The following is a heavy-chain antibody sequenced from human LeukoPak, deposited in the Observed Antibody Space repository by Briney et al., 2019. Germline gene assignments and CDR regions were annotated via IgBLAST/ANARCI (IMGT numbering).Heavy chain of an antibody. CDR1: GYILTNPR. CDR3: ARRVRFGSRWDFDY. Sequence: GGSLKISCKGSGYILTNPRISRVRQMPGKGLEWMGTTDPSDSNTNYSPSFQGHVTISADKSITTPWLQWSSLEASDTAMYYCARRVRFGSRWDFDYWGQGTLVTVSS. J-gene: IGHJ4*02. V-gene: IGHV5-10-1*01. CDR2: TDPSDSNT. D-gene: IGHD6-13*01.